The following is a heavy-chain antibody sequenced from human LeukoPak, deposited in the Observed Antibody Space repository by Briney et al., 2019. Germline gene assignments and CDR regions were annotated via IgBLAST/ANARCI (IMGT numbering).Heavy chain of an antibody. D-gene: IGHD3-16*01. CDR2: ISSSGSTI. Sequence: GGSLRLSCAASGVTFSSYEMNWVRQAPGKGLEWVSYISSSGSTIYYADSVKGRFTISRDNAKNSLYLQMNSLRAEDTAVYYCARGRRRATSGPSYYFDYWGQGALVTVSS. CDR3: ARGRRRATSGPSYYFDY. CDR1: GVTFSSYE. V-gene: IGHV3-48*03. J-gene: IGHJ4*02.